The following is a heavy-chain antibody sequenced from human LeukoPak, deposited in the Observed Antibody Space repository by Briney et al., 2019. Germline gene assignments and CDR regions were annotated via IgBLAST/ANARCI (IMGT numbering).Heavy chain of an antibody. V-gene: IGHV3-23*01. CDR3: AKGLGGLLWFGELLYGEY. D-gene: IGHD3-10*01. Sequence: PGGSLRLSCAASGFTFSSYAMSWVRQAPGKGLEWVSAISSSGGSTYYADSVKGQFTISRDNSKNTLYLQMNSLRAEDTAVYYCAKGLGGLLWFGELLYGEYWGQGTLVTVSS. J-gene: IGHJ4*02. CDR2: ISSSGGST. CDR1: GFTFSSYA.